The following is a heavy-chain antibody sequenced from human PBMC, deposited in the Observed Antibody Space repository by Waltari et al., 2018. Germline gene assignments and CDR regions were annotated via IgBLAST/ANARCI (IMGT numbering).Heavy chain of an antibody. CDR1: GDALGGKSW. D-gene: IGHD2-15*01. CDR2: VLRRGRT. J-gene: IGHJ4*02. Sequence: QLQLQQSGPGLVKLSGTLSLTCVVSGDALGGKSWGSWVRQSPDKGLVWIGQVLRRGRTNYKPAFASRAIVALDTSMSQLSLRILSATAADTAVYYCARDLGRGRFLDSWGQGTLVTVSP. V-gene: IGHV4-4*02. CDR3: ARDLGRGRFLDS.